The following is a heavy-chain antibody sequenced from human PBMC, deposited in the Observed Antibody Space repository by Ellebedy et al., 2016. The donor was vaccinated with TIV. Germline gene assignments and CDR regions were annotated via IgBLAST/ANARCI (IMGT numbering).Heavy chain of an antibody. CDR1: GFTFSSYG. D-gene: IGHD3-10*01. CDR3: AKGSSYASGSYAGH. J-gene: IGHJ4*02. CDR2: ISYDGTNK. Sequence: GESLKISCAASGFTFSSYGMHWVRQAPGKGLEWVAFISYDGTNKYYADSVKGRFTISRDTSKNTLYLQMNSLRAEDTAVYYCAKGSSYASGSYAGHWGQGTLVTVSS. V-gene: IGHV3-30*18.